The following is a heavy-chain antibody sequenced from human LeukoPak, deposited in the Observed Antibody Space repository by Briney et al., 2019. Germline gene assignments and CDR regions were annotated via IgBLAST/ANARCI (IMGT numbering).Heavy chain of an antibody. CDR2: SYATGGS. D-gene: IGHD6-13*01. V-gene: IGHV4-61*02. CDR1: GGSISSGNYY. Sequence: PSETLSLTCTVSGGSISSGNYYWSWIRQPAGQGLEWIGRSYATGGSNYNPSLQSRVTISVDTSKNQFSLRLTSVTAADTAIYYCGRAGSSSWFAQIEYWGQGILVTVSS. CDR3: GRAGSSSWFAQIEY. J-gene: IGHJ4*02.